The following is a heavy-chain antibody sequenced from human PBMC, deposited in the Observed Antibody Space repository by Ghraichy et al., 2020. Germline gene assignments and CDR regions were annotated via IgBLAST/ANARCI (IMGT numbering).Heavy chain of an antibody. V-gene: IGHV3-33*01. CDR3: ARDGLYYGSGSYYNAFDP. Sequence: GGSLRLSCAASGFTFSSYGMHWVRQAPGKGLEWVAVIWYDRSNKYYADSVKGRFTISRDNSKNTLYLQMNSLRAEDTAVYYCARDGLYYGSGSYYNAFDPWGQGTLVTVSS. CDR1: GFTFSSYG. J-gene: IGHJ5*02. D-gene: IGHD3-10*01. CDR2: IWYDRSNK.